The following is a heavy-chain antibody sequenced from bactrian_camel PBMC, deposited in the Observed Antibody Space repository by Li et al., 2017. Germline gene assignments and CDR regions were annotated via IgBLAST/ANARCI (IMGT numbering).Heavy chain of an antibody. D-gene: IGHD6*01. CDR3: AVERDLYGDSCNVAADFGN. J-gene: IGHJ6*01. Sequence: HVQLVESGGGSVQAGGSLRLSCAASGITTSSYAMAWFRQAPGKEREAVAAIGGTGMTCYADSVKGRFTISKDNAQNMLYLQMNSLRPEDTAMYYCAVERDLYGDSCNVAADFGNWGQGTQVTVS. CDR2: IGGTGMT. V-gene: IGHV3S55*01. CDR1: GITTSSYA.